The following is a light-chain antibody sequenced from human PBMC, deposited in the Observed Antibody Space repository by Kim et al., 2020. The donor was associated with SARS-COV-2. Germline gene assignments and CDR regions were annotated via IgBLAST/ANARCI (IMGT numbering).Light chain of an antibody. CDR3: NSRDSSGNHQV. Sequence: ALGQTVRITCQGDSLRSYYARWYQQKPGQATVLVIYGKNNRPSGIPERFSGSSSGNTASLTITGAQAEDEADYYCNSRDSSGNHQVFGGGTKLTVL. CDR1: SLRSYY. CDR2: GKN. J-gene: IGLJ3*02. V-gene: IGLV3-19*01.